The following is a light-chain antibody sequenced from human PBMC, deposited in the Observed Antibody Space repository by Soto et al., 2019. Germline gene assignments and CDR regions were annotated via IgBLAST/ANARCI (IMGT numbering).Light chain of an antibody. Sequence: IQLPQSPPSLSASVGDAVTITCRATQTISTILNWYQHKPGKAPNLLIYAASSLQSGVPSRFSGSGSGTDFTLTISSLQPEEFATYYCQQSYSTPHTFGQGTRLDIK. CDR2: AAS. CDR1: QTISTI. J-gene: IGKJ5*01. V-gene: IGKV1-39*01. CDR3: QQSYSTPHT.